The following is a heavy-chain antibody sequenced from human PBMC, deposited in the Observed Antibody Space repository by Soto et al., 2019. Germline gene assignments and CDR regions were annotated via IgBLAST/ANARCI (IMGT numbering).Heavy chain of an antibody. CDR1: GGSISSGDYY. V-gene: IGHV4-30-4*08. J-gene: IGHJ4*02. Sequence: SETLSLTCTVSGGSISSGDYYWRWIRQPPGKGLEWIGYIYYSGSTYYNPSLKSRVTISVDTSKNQFSLKLSSVTAADTAVYYRDRIRFGYDSSGYDYWGQGTLVTVSS. CDR3: DRIRFGYDSSGYDY. D-gene: IGHD3-22*01. CDR2: IYYSGST.